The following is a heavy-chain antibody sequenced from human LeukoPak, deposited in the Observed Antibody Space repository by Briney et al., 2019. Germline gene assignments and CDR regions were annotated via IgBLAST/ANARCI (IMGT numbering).Heavy chain of an antibody. D-gene: IGHD7-27*01. CDR1: GFTFSSYA. V-gene: IGHV3-21*01. J-gene: IGHJ4*02. Sequence: GGSLRLSCAASGFTFSSYAMNWVRQALGKGLEWVSYISSSSSNIFYADSFKGRFTISRDNAQNSLYLQMNSLRVEDTAVYYCARDPPGAHFDYWGQGTLVTVSS. CDR2: ISSSSSNI. CDR3: ARDPPGAHFDY.